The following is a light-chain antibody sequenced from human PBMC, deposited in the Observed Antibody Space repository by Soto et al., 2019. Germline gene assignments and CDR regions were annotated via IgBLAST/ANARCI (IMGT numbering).Light chain of an antibody. J-gene: IGKJ1*01. CDR3: QQSYSARWT. CDR1: ESISSF. CDR2: GAS. Sequence: DIQMTQSPSTLSASVGDRVTITCRASESISSFLIWYQQTPGKARKVLIYGASSLQAGVPSRFSGSGSGTDVTRTIDSLQPEDFAIYYCQQSYSARWTFGQGTKVEIK. V-gene: IGKV1-39*01.